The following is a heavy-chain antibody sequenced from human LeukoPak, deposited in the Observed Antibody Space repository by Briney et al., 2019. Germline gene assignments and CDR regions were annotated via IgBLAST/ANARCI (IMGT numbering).Heavy chain of an antibody. V-gene: IGHV3-30*18. Sequence: GRSLRLSCAASGFTFSSYGMHWVRQAPGKGLEWVAVISYDGSNKYYADSVKGRFTISRDNSKNTLYLQMNSLRAEDTAVYYCAKDRIAVADVYYYYYYGVDVWGQGTTVTVSS. D-gene: IGHD6-19*01. CDR3: AKDRIAVADVYYYYYYGVDV. CDR1: GFTFSSYG. J-gene: IGHJ6*02. CDR2: ISYDGSNK.